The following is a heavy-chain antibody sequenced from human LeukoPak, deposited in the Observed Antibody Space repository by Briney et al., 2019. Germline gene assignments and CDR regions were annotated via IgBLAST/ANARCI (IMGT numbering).Heavy chain of an antibody. Sequence: PGGSLRLSCTPSTFAINIYAMTWVRQAPGKGLEWVSSITVNGGDIYYADSVRGRFTISRDNSKNTLYLQMNSLRAEDTAVYYCAKDPNGDCVGAFDSWDQGTMVTVSS. V-gene: IGHV3-23*01. CDR3: AKDPNGDCVGAFDS. D-gene: IGHD2-21*02. J-gene: IGHJ3*02. CDR1: TFAINIYA. CDR2: ITVNGGDI.